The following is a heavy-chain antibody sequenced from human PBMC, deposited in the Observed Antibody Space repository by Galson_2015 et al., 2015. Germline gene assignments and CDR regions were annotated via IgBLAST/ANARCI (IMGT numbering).Heavy chain of an antibody. Sequence: SLRLSCAASGFTFSSYEMNWVRQAPGKGLEWVSYISSSGSTIYYADSVKGRFTISRDNAKNSLYLQMNSLRAEGTAVYYCARAVTTSVYYYGMDVWGQGTTVTVSS. CDR3: ARAVTTSVYYYGMDV. CDR1: GFTFSSYE. V-gene: IGHV3-48*03. J-gene: IGHJ6*02. D-gene: IGHD4-11*01. CDR2: ISSSGSTI.